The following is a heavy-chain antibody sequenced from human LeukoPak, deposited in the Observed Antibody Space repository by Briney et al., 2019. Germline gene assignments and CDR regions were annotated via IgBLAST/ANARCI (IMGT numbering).Heavy chain of an antibody. CDR1: VYTFTSYA. Sequence: SSVKVSCKASVYTFTSYAMHWVRQARGQRREWMGWINAGNGNTKYSQKFQGRVTITRDTSASTAYMELSSLRSEDTAVYYCARDVGGIDSFDYWGQGTLVTVSS. CDR3: ARDVGGIDSFDY. D-gene: IGHD3-10*01. V-gene: IGHV1-3*01. J-gene: IGHJ4*02. CDR2: INAGNGNT.